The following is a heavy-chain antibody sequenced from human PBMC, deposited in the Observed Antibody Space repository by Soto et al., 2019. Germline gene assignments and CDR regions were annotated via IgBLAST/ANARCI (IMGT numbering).Heavy chain of an antibody. V-gene: IGHV3-23*01. D-gene: IGHD3-3*01. J-gene: IGHJ4*02. CDR2: ISGSGGST. CDR3: AKAPLTYYDFWSGLYYFDY. CDR1: GFTFSSYA. Sequence: EVQLLESGGGLVQPGGSLRLSCAASGFTFSSYAMSWVRQAPGKGLEWVSAISGSGGSTYYADSVKGRFTIPRDNSKNTLYLQMNSLRAEDTAVYYCAKAPLTYYDFWSGLYYFDYWGQGTLVTVSS.